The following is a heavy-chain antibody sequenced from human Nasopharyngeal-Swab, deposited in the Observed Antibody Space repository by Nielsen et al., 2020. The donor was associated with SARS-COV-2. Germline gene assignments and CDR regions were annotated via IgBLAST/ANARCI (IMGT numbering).Heavy chain of an antibody. CDR3: ATNWDYRFDY. V-gene: IGHV3-7*01. D-gene: IGHD1-7*01. CDR1: GFTFSNYW. CDR2: IAQDGSES. J-gene: IGHJ4*02. Sequence: GSSLKISCAASGFTFSNYWMSWVRQAPGKGLEWVANIAQDGSESHYVDSVKGRFTISRDNAWNSLYLQMNSLRAEDTAVYYCATNWDYRFDYWGQGTLVTVSS.